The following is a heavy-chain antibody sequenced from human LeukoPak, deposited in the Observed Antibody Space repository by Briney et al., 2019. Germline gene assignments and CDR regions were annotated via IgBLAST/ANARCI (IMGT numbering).Heavy chain of an antibody. D-gene: IGHD4-23*01. Sequence: GGSLRLSCAASGFTFSSYGMHWVRQAPGKGLEWVAVIWYDGSNRYYADSVKGRFTISRDNSKNTLYLQMNSLRAEDTAVYYCASSSFGLLLDYWGQGTLVTVSS. CDR3: ASSSFGLLLDY. CDR1: GFTFSSYG. V-gene: IGHV3-33*01. J-gene: IGHJ4*02. CDR2: IWYDGSNR.